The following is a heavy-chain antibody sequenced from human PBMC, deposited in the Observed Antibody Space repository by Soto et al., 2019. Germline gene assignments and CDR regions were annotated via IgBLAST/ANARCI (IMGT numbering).Heavy chain of an antibody. CDR3: ARGSVGELSLPLYYFDN. V-gene: IGHV1-2*04. CDR1: GYTFTDYY. Sequence: GASVKVSCKASGYTFTDYYIHWVRQAPGQGLEWVGWINPTDGSANYGQKFQGWVTMTRDTSITTAYMELSRLKSDATAVYYCARGSVGELSLPLYYFDNWGQGTLVTVSS. D-gene: IGHD3-16*02. J-gene: IGHJ4*02. CDR2: INPTDGSA.